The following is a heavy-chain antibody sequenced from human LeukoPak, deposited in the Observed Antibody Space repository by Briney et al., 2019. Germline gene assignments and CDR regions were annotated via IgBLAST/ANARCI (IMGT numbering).Heavy chain of an antibody. CDR1: GYSISSGYY. Sequence: RASETLSLTCTVSGYSISSGYYWGWIRQPPGKGLEWIGSIQHSGSAYYNPSLKSRVTISVDTSKNQFSLKLSSVTAADTAVYYCARDGDGYNYGDAFDIWGQGTMVTVSS. CDR3: ARDGDGYNYGDAFDI. V-gene: IGHV4-38-2*02. CDR2: IQHSGSA. D-gene: IGHD5-24*01. J-gene: IGHJ3*02.